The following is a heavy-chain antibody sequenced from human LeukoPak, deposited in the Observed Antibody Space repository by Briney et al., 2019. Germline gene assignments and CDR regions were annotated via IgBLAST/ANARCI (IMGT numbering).Heavy chain of an antibody. Sequence: GGSLRLSCAVSGFIFDDYGMHWVRHAPGKGLEWVAGISWNSANTGYADSVKGRFTISRDNAKNSLYLQINSLRPEDTALYYCVKDISGWSYFDFWGQGTLVTVSP. V-gene: IGHV3-9*01. J-gene: IGHJ4*02. CDR1: GFIFDDYG. CDR2: ISWNSANT. D-gene: IGHD6-19*01. CDR3: VKDISGWSYFDF.